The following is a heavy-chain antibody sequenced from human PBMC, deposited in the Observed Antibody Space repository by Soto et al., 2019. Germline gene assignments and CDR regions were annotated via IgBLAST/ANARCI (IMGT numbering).Heavy chain of an antibody. CDR1: GYTFINYY. Sequence: QVQLVQSGAEVKKPGASVKVSCKASGYTFINYYMHWVRQAPGQGLEWMGIINPSDGSTSYAQKFQGRVTMTRDTSTSTVYMELSSLRSEDTAVYFCSRGAQQYFGSGSYWQYYWYYMDVWGKGTSVTVSS. CDR2: INPSDGST. J-gene: IGHJ6*03. D-gene: IGHD3-10*01. V-gene: IGHV1-46*03. CDR3: SRGAQQYFGSGSYWQYYWYYMDV.